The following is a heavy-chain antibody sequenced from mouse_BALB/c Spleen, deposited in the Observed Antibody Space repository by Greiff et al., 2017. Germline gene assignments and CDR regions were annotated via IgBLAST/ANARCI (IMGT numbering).Heavy chain of an antibody. Sequence: EVQLVESGAELVKPGASVKLSCTASGFNIKDTYMHWVKQRPEQGLEWIGRIDPANGNTKYDPKFQGKATITADTSSNTAYLQLSSLTSEDTAVYYCAFHYHYAMDYWGQGTSVTVSS. D-gene: IGHD1-2*01. CDR1: GFNIKDTY. J-gene: IGHJ4*01. CDR3: AFHYHYAMDY. CDR2: IDPANGNT. V-gene: IGHV14-3*02.